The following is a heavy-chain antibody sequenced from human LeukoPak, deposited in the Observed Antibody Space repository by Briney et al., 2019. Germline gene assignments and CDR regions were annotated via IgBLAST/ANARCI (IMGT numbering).Heavy chain of an antibody. J-gene: IGHJ4*02. D-gene: IGHD4-17*01. CDR1: GGSISSGDYY. CDR3: ARGTTVTYYFDY. Sequence: SETLSLTCTVSGGSISSGDYYWSWIRQPPGKGLEWIGYIYYSGSTYYNPSLKSRVTISVNTSKNQFSLKLSSVTAADTAVYYCARGTTVTYYFDYWGQGTLVTVSS. V-gene: IGHV4-30-4*08. CDR2: IYYSGST.